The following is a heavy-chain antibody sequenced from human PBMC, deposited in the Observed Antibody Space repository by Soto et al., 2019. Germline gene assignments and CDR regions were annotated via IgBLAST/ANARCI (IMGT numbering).Heavy chain of an antibody. J-gene: IGHJ6*02. Sequence: PGGSLRLSCAASGFTFSSYSMNWVRQAPGKGLEWVSSISSSSSYIYYADSVKGRFTISRDNAKNSLYLQMNSLRAEDTAVYYCARADYKDYYYYGMDVWGQGTTVTVSS. V-gene: IGHV3-21*01. D-gene: IGHD4-4*01. CDR2: ISSSSSYI. CDR1: GFTFSSYS. CDR3: ARADYKDYYYYGMDV.